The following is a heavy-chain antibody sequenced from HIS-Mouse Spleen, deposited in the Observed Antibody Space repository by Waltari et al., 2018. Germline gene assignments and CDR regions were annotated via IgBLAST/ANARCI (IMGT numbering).Heavy chain of an antibody. CDR1: GYTFTGSH. CDR2: INPNSGGT. D-gene: IGHD7-27*01. J-gene: IGHJ5*02. V-gene: IGHV1-2*02. CDR3: ARVTGDPKVDWFDP. Sequence: QVQLVQSGAEVKKPGASVKVSCQASGYTFTGSHTPWVRQAPGQGLEWMGWINPNSGGTNYAQKFQGRVTMTRDTSISTAYMELSRLRSDDTAVYYCARVTGDPKVDWFDPWGQGTLVTVSS.